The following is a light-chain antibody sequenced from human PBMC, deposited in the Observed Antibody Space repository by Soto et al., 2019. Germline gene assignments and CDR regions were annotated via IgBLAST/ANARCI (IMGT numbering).Light chain of an antibody. J-gene: IGLJ1*01. Sequence: QSVLTQPASVSGSPGQSITISCTGTSSDVGGFDYVSWYQQRPGKAPKLLIYEVNRRPSGVSNRFSGSKSGNAASLTISGLQTEDEGDFFCSSYTSTGTPFVFGTGTKVTVL. CDR3: SSYTSTGTPFV. V-gene: IGLV2-14*01. CDR2: EVN. CDR1: SSDVGGFDY.